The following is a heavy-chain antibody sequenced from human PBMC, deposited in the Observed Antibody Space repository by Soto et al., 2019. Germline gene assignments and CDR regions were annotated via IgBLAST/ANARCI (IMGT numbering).Heavy chain of an antibody. CDR1: GGSINSYY. CDR2: VHHSWGS. J-gene: IGHJ6*02. D-gene: IGHD3-10*01. CDR3: ARQGFGPLHGLVDV. Sequence: QVQLQESGPGLVKPSETLSLSCTVSGGSINSYYWSWIRQSPGKRMEWIGYVHHSWGSSYNPSLHSRVAISLDTCKRQFSLKLTSVTATDTAVYYCARQGFGPLHGLVDVWGQGTTVTVSS. V-gene: IGHV4-59*08.